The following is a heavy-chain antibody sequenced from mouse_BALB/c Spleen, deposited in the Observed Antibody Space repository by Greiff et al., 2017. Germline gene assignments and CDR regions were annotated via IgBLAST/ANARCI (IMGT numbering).Heavy chain of an antibody. J-gene: IGHJ3*01. V-gene: IGHV5-9-4*01. CDR1: GFTFSSYA. Sequence: EVQLKESGGGLVKPGGSLKLSCAASGFTFSSYAMSWVRQSPEKRLEWVAEISSGGSYTYYPDTVTGRFTISRDNAKNTLYLEMSSLRSEDTAMYYCAGDSSGPWFAYWGQGTLVTVSA. D-gene: IGHD3-1*01. CDR3: AGDSSGPWFAY. CDR2: ISSGGSYT.